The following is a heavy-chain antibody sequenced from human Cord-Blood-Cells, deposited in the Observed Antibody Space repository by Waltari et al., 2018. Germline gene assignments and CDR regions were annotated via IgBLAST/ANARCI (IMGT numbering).Heavy chain of an antibody. D-gene: IGHD3-10*01. CDR1: GYSFTRYW. Sequence: EVQLVQSGAEVKKPGESLKISCKGSGYSFTRYWHGWVRPRPGNGLEGMGIIYPGDSGTRYSPSFQGQVTISADKSISTAYLQWSSLKASDTAMYYCARLIRYYYGSGSSNWFDPWGQGTLVTVSS. V-gene: IGHV5-51*01. CDR3: ARLIRYYYGSGSSNWFDP. J-gene: IGHJ5*02. CDR2: IYPGDSGT.